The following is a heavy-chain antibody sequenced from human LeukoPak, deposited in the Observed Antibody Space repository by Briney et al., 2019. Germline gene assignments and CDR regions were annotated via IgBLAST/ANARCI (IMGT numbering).Heavy chain of an antibody. J-gene: IGHJ3*02. D-gene: IGHD2-2*02. CDR3: ARDFCSSTSCYIIPHDAFDI. Sequence: SETLSLTCTVSGGSISSYYWSWIRQPPGKGLEWIGRIYTSGSTNYNPSLKSRVTMSVDTSKNQFSLKLSSVTAADTAVYYCARDFCSSTSCYIIPHDAFDIWGQGTMVTVSS. V-gene: IGHV4-4*07. CDR2: IYTSGST. CDR1: GGSISSYY.